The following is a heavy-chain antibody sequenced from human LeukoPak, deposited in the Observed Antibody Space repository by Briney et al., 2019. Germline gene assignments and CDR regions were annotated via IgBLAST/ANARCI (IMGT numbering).Heavy chain of an antibody. CDR3: AREWGYCSSTSCPPWFDP. CDR1: GYTFTGYY. D-gene: IGHD2-2*01. CDR2: INPNSGGA. V-gene: IGHV1-2*02. J-gene: IGHJ5*02. Sequence: ASVKVSCKASGYTFTGYYMHWVRRAPGQGLEWMGWINPNSGGANYAQEFQGRVTMTRDTSISTAYMELSRLRSDDTAVYYCAREWGYCSSTSCPPWFDPWGQGTLVTVSS.